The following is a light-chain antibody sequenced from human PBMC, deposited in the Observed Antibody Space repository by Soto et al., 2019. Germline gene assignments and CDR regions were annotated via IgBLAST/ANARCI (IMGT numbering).Light chain of an antibody. V-gene: IGKV3-20*01. CDR1: QSVGSNY. J-gene: IGKJ4*01. CDR3: RQYGSAPCT. CDR2: GAS. Sequence: IVLTQSPGTLSLSPGDRATLSCRASQSVGSNYLAWYQQKPGQAPRLLIHGASNRATGIPDTFSGSGSGTDFTLTISRLEPEDFAVYYCRQYGSAPCTFGGGTKVEIK.